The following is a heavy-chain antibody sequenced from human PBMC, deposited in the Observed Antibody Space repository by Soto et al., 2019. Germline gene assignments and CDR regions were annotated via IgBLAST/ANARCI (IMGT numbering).Heavy chain of an antibody. J-gene: IGHJ4*02. D-gene: IGHD2-2*01. Sequence: PSETLSLTCTVSVDSVSSYYGMWIRQTPGGGLEWLAYIYYSGSTTYNHSLKSRLTMSVDTSKNQFSLNLRSVTAADTAVYYCARERYEGRIDYWGRGTLVTVSS. CDR1: VDSVSSYY. CDR3: ARERYEGRIDY. CDR2: IYYSGST. V-gene: IGHV4-59*02.